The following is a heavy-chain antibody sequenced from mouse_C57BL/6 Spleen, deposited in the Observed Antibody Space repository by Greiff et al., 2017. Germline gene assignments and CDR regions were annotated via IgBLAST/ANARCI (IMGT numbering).Heavy chain of an antibody. Sequence: QVQLQQSGPELVKPGASVTISCKASGYAFSSSWMNWVKQRPGKGLEWIGRIYPGDGDTNYNGKFKGKATLTADKSSSTAYMQLSSLTSEDSAVYFCARLTYDGYYYAMDYWGQGTSVTVSS. CDR2: IYPGDGDT. D-gene: IGHD2-3*01. J-gene: IGHJ4*01. CDR1: GYAFSSSW. V-gene: IGHV1-82*01. CDR3: ARLTYDGYYYAMDY.